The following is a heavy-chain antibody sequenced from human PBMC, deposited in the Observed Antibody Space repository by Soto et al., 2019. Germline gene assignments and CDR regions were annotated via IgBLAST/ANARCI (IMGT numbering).Heavy chain of an antibody. CDR3: ASVDPRGCAVVRDY. Sequence: ASVKVSCKASGNTFASHGFSWVRQAPGQGLEWMGWISGFNGQTNYALKFQGRVTLTTDASTSTAYMELRSLRSDDTAVYFCASVDPRGCAVVRDYWGQGTLATVSS. CDR1: GNTFASHG. J-gene: IGHJ4*02. D-gene: IGHD3-10*01. CDR2: ISGFNGQT. V-gene: IGHV1-18*01.